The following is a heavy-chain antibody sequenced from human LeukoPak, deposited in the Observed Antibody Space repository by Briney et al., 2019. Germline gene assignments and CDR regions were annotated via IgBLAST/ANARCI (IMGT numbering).Heavy chain of an antibody. Sequence: SETLSLTCTVSGGSLSSYYWSWIRQPPGKGLEWVGYIYYSGSTNYNPSLKSRVTISVDTSKNRFSLKLSSVTAADTAVYYCARDYDSSGYYPNWFDPWGQGTLVTVSS. V-gene: IGHV4-59*01. CDR2: IYYSGST. D-gene: IGHD3-22*01. J-gene: IGHJ5*02. CDR3: ARDYDSSGYYPNWFDP. CDR1: GGSLSSYY.